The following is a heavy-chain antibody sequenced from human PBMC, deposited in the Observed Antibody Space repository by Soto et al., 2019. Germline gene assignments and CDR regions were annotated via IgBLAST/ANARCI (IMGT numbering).Heavy chain of an antibody. D-gene: IGHD3-22*01. Sequence: QVQLQESGPGLVKPSQTLSLTCTVSSGSISSGDYYWSWIRQPPGKGLEWIGYIFYSGSTYYNSSLKSRVTISXXTXNXXFSLKLSSVTAADTAVYYCARGTPRTFYDNSGRQNWGQGTLVTVSS. CDR2: IFYSGST. CDR3: ARGTPRTFYDNSGRQN. CDR1: SGSISSGDYY. J-gene: IGHJ4*02. V-gene: IGHV4-30-4*01.